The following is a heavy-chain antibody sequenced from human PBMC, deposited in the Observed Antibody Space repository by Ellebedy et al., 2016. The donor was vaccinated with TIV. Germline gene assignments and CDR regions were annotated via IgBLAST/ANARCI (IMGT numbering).Heavy chain of an antibody. Sequence: MPSETLSLTCAVYGGFFSGHYWSWIRQSPGRGLEWIGEVLQSGVTTYNPSLKGRVTVSVDTSKNQFSLKLSSVTAADTAVYYCARCPGDTAMVTCYFDYWGQGTLVTVSS. J-gene: IGHJ4*02. CDR1: GGFFSGHY. CDR2: VLQSGVT. D-gene: IGHD5-18*01. CDR3: ARCPGDTAMVTCYFDY. V-gene: IGHV4-34*12.